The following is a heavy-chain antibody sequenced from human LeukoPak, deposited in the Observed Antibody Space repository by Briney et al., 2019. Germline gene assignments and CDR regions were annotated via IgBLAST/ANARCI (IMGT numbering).Heavy chain of an antibody. CDR3: ARGLEYSSGYYFDY. D-gene: IGHD3-22*01. V-gene: IGHV1-69*13. Sequence: ASVTVPCTASGGTFSSYAISWVRQAPGQGLEWMGGIIPIFGTANYAQKFQGRVTITADESTSTAYMELSSLRSEDTAVYYCARGLEYSSGYYFDYWGQGTLVTVSS. J-gene: IGHJ4*02. CDR1: GGTFSSYA. CDR2: IIPIFGTA.